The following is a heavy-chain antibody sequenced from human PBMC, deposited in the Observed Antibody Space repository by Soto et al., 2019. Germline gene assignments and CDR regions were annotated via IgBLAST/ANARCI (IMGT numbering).Heavy chain of an antibody. V-gene: IGHV4-59*01. Sequence: PSETLSLTCTVSGGSISSYYWSWIRQPPGKGLEWIGYIYYSGSTNYNPSLKSRVTISVDTSKNQFSLKLSSVTAADTAVYYCARSYGSGTPSDYWGQGTLVTV. CDR3: ARSYGSGTPSDY. CDR2: IYYSGST. J-gene: IGHJ4*02. CDR1: GGSISSYY. D-gene: IGHD3-10*01.